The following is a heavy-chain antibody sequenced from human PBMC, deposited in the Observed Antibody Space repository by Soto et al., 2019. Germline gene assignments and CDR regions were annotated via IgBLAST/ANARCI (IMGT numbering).Heavy chain of an antibody. Sequence: VGSLTLSCEVSGFIFSMYSMSWVRQTPGKGLDWVSTTTDNGGDTNYADSVRGRFTISRDNSKNTLYLQMSRLRAEDSAVYYCERGSKDSYPGSRIFDFWGRGTLVTV. J-gene: IGHJ4*02. CDR3: ERGSKDSYPGSRIFDF. CDR1: GFIFSMYS. CDR2: TTDNGGDT. D-gene: IGHD2-15*01. V-gene: IGHV3-23*01.